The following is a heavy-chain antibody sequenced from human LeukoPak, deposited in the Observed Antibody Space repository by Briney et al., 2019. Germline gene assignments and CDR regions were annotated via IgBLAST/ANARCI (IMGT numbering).Heavy chain of an antibody. CDR2: IYPGDSDT. Sequence: GESLKISCKGSGYMFSNYCIGWVRQMPGKSLEWMGTIYPGDSDTTYSPSLQGQVTISADKSISTAYLQWNSLKASDTAMYFCARQTSSSSRADFWGQGTLVTVSS. CDR1: GYMFSNYC. D-gene: IGHD6-6*01. V-gene: IGHV5-51*01. CDR3: ARQTSSSSRADF. J-gene: IGHJ4*02.